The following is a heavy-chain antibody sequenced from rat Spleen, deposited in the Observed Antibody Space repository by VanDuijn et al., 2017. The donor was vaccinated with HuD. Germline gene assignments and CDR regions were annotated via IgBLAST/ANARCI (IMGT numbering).Heavy chain of an antibody. D-gene: IGHD1-9*01. CDR2: ISYEGSST. CDR1: GFTFSDYY. J-gene: IGHJ2*01. V-gene: IGHV5-22*01. CDR3: ARRHYGYTDYFDY. Sequence: EVQLVESGGGLVQPGRSLKLSCAASGFTFSDYYMAWVRQAPKKGLEWVASISYEGSSTYYGDSVKGRFTISRDNAKSTLYLQMNSLRSEVTATYYCARRHYGYTDYFDYWGQGVMVTVSS.